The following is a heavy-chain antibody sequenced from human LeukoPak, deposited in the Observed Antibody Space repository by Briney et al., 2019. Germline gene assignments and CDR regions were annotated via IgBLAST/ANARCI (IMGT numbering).Heavy chain of an antibody. Sequence: PGGSLRLSCAVSGFTVSNNYMNWVRQAPGKGLEWVSSISSSSSYIYYADSVKGRFTISRDNAKNSLYLQMNSLRSDDTAVYYCARDRRFLDTGGDYWGQGTLVTVSS. D-gene: IGHD3-3*01. V-gene: IGHV3-21*04. J-gene: IGHJ4*02. CDR3: ARDRRFLDTGGDY. CDR1: GFTVSNNY. CDR2: ISSSSSYI.